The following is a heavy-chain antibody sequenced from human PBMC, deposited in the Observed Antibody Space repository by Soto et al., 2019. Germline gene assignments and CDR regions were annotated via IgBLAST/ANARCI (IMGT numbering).Heavy chain of an antibody. CDR2: IYPGDSDT. V-gene: IGHV5-51*01. CDR1: GYRFSSYW. J-gene: IGHJ4*02. CDR3: AHLPRGYSGYDLVPPFDY. Sequence: GESLKISCKGSGYRFSSYWIGWVRQMPGKGLEFMGFIYPGDSDTRYSPSFQGQVTISADKSISTAYLQWSSLKASDTAIYYCAHLPRGYSGYDLVPPFDYWGQGTLVTVSS. D-gene: IGHD5-12*01.